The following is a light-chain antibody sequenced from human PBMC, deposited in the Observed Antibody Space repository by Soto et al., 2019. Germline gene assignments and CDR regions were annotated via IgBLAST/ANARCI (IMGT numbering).Light chain of an antibody. CDR1: QDISTF. CDR3: QQSYSTPLT. J-gene: IGKJ4*01. V-gene: IGKV1-9*01. Sequence: IQLTQSPSSLSASVGDRVTITCRASQDISTFLAWCQQKPGKAPKLLIYAASTLQSGVPSRFSGSGSGTDFTLTISSLQPDDFATYFCQQSYSTPLTFGGGTKVEMK. CDR2: AAS.